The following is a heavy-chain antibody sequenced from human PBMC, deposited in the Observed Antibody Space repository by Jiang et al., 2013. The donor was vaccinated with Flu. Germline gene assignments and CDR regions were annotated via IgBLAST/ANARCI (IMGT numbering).Heavy chain of an antibody. CDR2: LIYGGSA. J-gene: IGHJ4*02. D-gene: IGHD2-21*01. Sequence: LLKPSETLSLTCAVSGGSFSGYSWSWIRQPPGKGLEWIGNLIYGGSAHYNPSLKSRAIISVDTSRNQFSLTLSSVTAADTAVYYCARRGNVVVRVDWGQGTLVTVSS. V-gene: IGHV4-34*12. CDR3: ARRGNVVVRVD. CDR1: GGSFSGYS.